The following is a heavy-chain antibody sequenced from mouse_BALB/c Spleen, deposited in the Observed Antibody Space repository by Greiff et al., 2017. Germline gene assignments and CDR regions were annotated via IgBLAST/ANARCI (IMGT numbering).Heavy chain of an antibody. V-gene: IGHV6-6*02. CDR3: TRFYYGYDGWYFDV. Sequence: EVKLVESGGGLVQPGGSMKLSCVASGFTFSNYWMNWVRQSPEKGLEWVAEIRLKSNNYATHYAESVKGRFTISRDDSKSSVYLQMNNLRAEDTGIYYCTRFYYGYDGWYFDVWGAGTTVTVSS. CDR2: IRLKSNNYAT. J-gene: IGHJ1*01. D-gene: IGHD2-2*01. CDR1: GFTFSNYW.